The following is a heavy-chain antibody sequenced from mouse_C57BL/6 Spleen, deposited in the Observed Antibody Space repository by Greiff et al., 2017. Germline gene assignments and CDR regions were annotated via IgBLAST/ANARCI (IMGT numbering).Heavy chain of an antibody. Sequence: EVQLQQSVAELVRPGASVKLSCTASGFNIKNTYMHWVKQRPEQGLEWIGRIDPANGNTKYAPKFQGKATITADPSSNTAYLQLSSLTSEDTAIYYCAREEGYYYGSSYDAMDYWGQGTSVTVSS. CDR3: AREEGYYYGSSYDAMDY. CDR2: IDPANGNT. CDR1: GFNIKNTY. V-gene: IGHV14-3*01. D-gene: IGHD1-1*01. J-gene: IGHJ4*01.